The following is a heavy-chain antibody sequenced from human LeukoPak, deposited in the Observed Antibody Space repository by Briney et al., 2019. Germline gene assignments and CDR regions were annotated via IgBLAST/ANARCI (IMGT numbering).Heavy chain of an antibody. Sequence: SVKVSCKASGGTFSSYAISWVRQAPGHGLEWMGRIIPIFGTANYAQKFQGRVTITTDESTSTAYMELSSLRSEDTAVYYCARMDYGGYYFDYWGQGTLVTVSS. CDR2: IIPIFGTA. V-gene: IGHV1-69*05. CDR1: GGTFSSYA. J-gene: IGHJ4*02. D-gene: IGHD3-16*01. CDR3: ARMDYGGYYFDY.